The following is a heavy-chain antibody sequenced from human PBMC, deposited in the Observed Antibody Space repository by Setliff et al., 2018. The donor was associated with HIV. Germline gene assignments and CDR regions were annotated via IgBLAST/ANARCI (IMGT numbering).Heavy chain of an antibody. CDR2: ISVSGDKT. CDR1: GFIFNNYA. D-gene: IGHD6-19*01. J-gene: IGHJ4*02. Sequence: GGSLRLSCAASGFIFNNYAMIWVRQAPGKGLEWVSGISVSGDKTYYADSVKGRFAISRDNSKNTLYLQMDSLRAEDTALYYCTSDPPASGWTLAYWGQGALVTVSS. CDR3: TSDPPASGWTLAY. V-gene: IGHV3-23*01.